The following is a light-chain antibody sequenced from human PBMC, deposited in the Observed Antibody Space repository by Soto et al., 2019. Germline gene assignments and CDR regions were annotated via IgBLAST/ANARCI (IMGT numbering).Light chain of an antibody. J-gene: IGKJ5*01. CDR2: GAS. Sequence: EIVLTQSPGTLSLSPGERATLSCRASQSVSSTSLAWYQQKPGQAPRLLIYGASIRATGIPDRFSGSGSGTDFTLTISRLEPEDFAVYYCQQYGNSRITFGLGTRLEIK. CDR1: QSVSSTS. V-gene: IGKV3-20*01. CDR3: QQYGNSRIT.